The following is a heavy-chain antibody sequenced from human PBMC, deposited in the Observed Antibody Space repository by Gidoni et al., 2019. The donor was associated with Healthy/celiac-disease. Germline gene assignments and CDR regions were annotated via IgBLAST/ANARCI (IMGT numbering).Heavy chain of an antibody. CDR3: AREDRDYYDSSGYYDY. V-gene: IGHV4-4*07. D-gene: IGHD3-22*01. CDR2: SYHSGST. Sequence: QVQLQASGPGLVTPSETLSLTCTVSCGSISSYYWSWIRQPAGKGMEWIGRSYHSGSTNYNPSLKSRVTMSVDTSKNQFSLKLSSVTAADTAVYYCAREDRDYYDSSGYYDYWGQGTLVTVSS. CDR1: CGSISSYY. J-gene: IGHJ4*02.